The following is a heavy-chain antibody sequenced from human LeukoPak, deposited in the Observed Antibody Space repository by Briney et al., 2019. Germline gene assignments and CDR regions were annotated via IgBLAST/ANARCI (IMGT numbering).Heavy chain of an antibody. CDR3: AKGTPDYGDYNDSDYFDY. CDR2: ISYDGSNK. Sequence: QSGGSLRLSCAASGFTFSSYAMHWVRQAPGKGLEWVAVISYDGSNKYYADSVKGRFTISRDNSKNTLYLQMNSLRAEDTAVYYCAKGTPDYGDYNDSDYFDYWGQGTLVTVSS. J-gene: IGHJ4*02. CDR1: GFTFSSYA. D-gene: IGHD4-17*01. V-gene: IGHV3-30-3*01.